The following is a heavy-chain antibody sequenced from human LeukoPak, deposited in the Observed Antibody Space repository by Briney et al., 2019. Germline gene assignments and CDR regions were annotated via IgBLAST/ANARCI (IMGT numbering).Heavy chain of an antibody. Sequence: PSETLSLTCTVSGGSISSGSYYWSWIRQPAGKGLEWIGRIYTSGSTNYNPSLKSRVTISVDTSKNQFSLKLSSVTAADTAVYYCAGSEYSSSGYWGQGTLVTVSS. V-gene: IGHV4-61*02. J-gene: IGHJ4*02. CDR1: GGSISSGSYY. CDR2: IYTSGST. D-gene: IGHD6-13*01. CDR3: AGSEYSSSGY.